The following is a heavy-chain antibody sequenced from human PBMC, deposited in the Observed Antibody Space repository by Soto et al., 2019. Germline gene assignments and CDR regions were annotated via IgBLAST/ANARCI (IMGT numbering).Heavy chain of an antibody. D-gene: IGHD2-15*01. V-gene: IGHV3-13*04. J-gene: IGHJ5*02. Sequence: EVQLVESGGGLVQPGGSLRLSCAASGFTFSSYDMHWVRQATGKGLEWVSAIGTAGDTYYPGSVKGRFTISRENAKNSLYLQMNSLRAGDTAVYYCARGYCSGGSCYSGWSWFDRWGQGTLVTVSS. CDR2: IGTAGDT. CDR3: ARGYCSGGSCYSGWSWFDR. CDR1: GFTFSSYD.